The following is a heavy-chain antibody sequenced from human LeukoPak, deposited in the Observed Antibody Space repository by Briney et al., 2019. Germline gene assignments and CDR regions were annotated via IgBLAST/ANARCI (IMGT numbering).Heavy chain of an antibody. J-gene: IGHJ6*02. CDR1: GFTVSSNY. Sequence: GGSLRLSCAASGFTVSSNYMSWVRQAPGKGLEWVSVIYSGGSTYYADSVKGRFTISRDNSKNTLYLQMNGLRAEDTAVYYCAVTMVRGVPNYGMDVWGQGTTVTVSS. CDR3: AVTMVRGVPNYGMDV. V-gene: IGHV3-53*01. D-gene: IGHD3-10*01. CDR2: IYSGGST.